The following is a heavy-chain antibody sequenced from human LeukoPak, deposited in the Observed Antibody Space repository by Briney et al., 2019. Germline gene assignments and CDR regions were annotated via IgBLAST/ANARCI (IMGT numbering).Heavy chain of an antibody. J-gene: IGHJ6*02. CDR2: IIPIFGTA. Sequence: VASVKVSCKASGGTFSSYAISWVRQAPGQGLEWMGGIIPIFGTANYAQKFQGRVTITADESASTAYMELSSLRSEDTAVYYCARDGITGTRPYYYYYYGMDVWGQGTTVTVSS. CDR3: ARDGITGTRPYYYYYYGMDV. CDR1: GGTFSSYA. D-gene: IGHD1-7*01. V-gene: IGHV1-69*01.